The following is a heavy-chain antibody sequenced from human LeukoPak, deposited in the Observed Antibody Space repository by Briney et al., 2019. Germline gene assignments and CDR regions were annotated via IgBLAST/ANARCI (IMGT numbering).Heavy chain of an antibody. CDR3: AREDMTTVTTRWAFDI. V-gene: IGHV3-30*04. D-gene: IGHD4-17*01. CDR1: GFTFSNFA. J-gene: IGHJ3*02. CDR2: ISYDGSIK. Sequence: PGRSLRLSCAASGFTFSNFAMHWVRQAPGKGLEWVAVISYDGSIKYYADSVKGRFTISRDNSKNTLYLQMNSLRAEDTALYYCAREDMTTVTTRWAFDIWGQGSMVTVSS.